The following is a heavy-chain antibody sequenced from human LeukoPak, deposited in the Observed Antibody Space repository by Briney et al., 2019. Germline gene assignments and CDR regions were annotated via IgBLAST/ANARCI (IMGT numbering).Heavy chain of an antibody. CDR2: IYPGDSDT. V-gene: IGHV5-51*01. D-gene: IGHD3-22*01. CDR1: GYSFTSYW. Sequence: GESLKISCKGSGYSFTSYWIGWVRQMPGKGLEWMGIIYPGDSDTRYSPPFQGQVTISADKSISTAYLQWSSLKASDTAMYYCARSASYYYDSSGYCPYWGQGTLVTVSS. CDR3: ARSASYYYDSSGYCPY. J-gene: IGHJ4*02.